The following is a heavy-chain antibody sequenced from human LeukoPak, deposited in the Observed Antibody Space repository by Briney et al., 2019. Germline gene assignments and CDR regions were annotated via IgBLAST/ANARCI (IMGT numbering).Heavy chain of an antibody. CDR3: ARAYYGSGSYFYQIDY. V-gene: IGHV1-2*02. Sequence: ASVKVSCKASGYTFTGYYMHWVRQAPGQGLEWMGWINPNSGGTNYAQKFQGRVTMTRDTSISTAYMELSSLRSGDTAVYYCARAYYGSGSYFYQIDYWGQGTLVTVSS. D-gene: IGHD3-10*01. J-gene: IGHJ4*02. CDR1: GYTFTGYY. CDR2: INPNSGGT.